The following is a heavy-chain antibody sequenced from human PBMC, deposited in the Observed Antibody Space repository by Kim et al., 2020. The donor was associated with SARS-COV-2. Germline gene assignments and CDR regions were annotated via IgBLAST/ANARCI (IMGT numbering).Heavy chain of an antibody. CDR3: ARGGHCTTTSCFKGNWIDP. V-gene: IGHV3-23*01. J-gene: IGHJ5*02. Sequence: KGRFTISRENFKNTLYLQMNSLRAEDTAVYYCARGGHCTTTSCFKGNWIDPWGQGSLVTVSS. D-gene: IGHD2-2*01.